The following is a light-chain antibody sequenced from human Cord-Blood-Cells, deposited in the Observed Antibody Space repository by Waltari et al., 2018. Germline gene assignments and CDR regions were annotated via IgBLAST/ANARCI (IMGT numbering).Light chain of an antibody. CDR2: DVS. V-gene: IGLV2-14*01. Sequence: QSALTQPASVSGSPGQSITISCTGTSSDVGAYTYVSWYPQHPGKSPKLIIYDVSNRPSGVSNRFSGSKSGNTASLTISGLQAEDEADYYCSSYTSSSTLPYVFGTGTKVTVL. CDR1: SSDVGAYTY. J-gene: IGLJ1*01. CDR3: SSYTSSSTLPYV.